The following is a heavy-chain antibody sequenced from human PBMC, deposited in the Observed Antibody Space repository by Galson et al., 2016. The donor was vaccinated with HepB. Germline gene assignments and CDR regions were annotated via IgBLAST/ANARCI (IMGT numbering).Heavy chain of an antibody. CDR3: ATDRYGSGSYTPRPFDY. CDR1: GYILTELS. J-gene: IGHJ4*02. V-gene: IGHV1-24*01. D-gene: IGHD3-10*01. CDR2: FDPEDAET. Sequence: SVKVSCKVSGYILTELSMHWVRQAPGKGLEWMGGFDPEDAETIYAQKFQGRVTMTEDTTRDTAYMEVSSLRSEDTAIYYCATDRYGSGSYTPRPFDYWGQGTLVTVSS.